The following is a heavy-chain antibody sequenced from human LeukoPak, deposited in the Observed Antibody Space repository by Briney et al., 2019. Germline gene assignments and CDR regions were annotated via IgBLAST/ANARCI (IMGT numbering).Heavy chain of an antibody. D-gene: IGHD5-12*01. Sequence: SETLSLTCTVSGGSISSGDYYWSWIRQPPGKGLEWIGYIYYSGSTYYNPSLKSRVTISVDASKNQFSLKLSSVTAADTAVYYCARVLSGSPTYYYYGMDVWGQGTTVTVSS. CDR1: GGSISSGDYY. V-gene: IGHV4-30-4*01. CDR3: ARVLSGSPTYYYYGMDV. J-gene: IGHJ6*02. CDR2: IYYSGST.